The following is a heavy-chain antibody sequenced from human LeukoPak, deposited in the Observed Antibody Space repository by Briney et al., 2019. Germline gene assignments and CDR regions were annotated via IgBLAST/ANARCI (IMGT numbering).Heavy chain of an antibody. CDR3: AVGRVTTVTIFDY. J-gene: IGHJ4*02. Sequence: SETLSLTCTVSGGSISSYYWSWIRQPPGKGLEGIGYIYYSGSTNYNPSLKSPVTISLDTSKNQFSLKLSSVTAADTAVYYCAVGRVTTVTIFDYCGQGTLFSVSS. V-gene: IGHV4-59*01. D-gene: IGHD4-17*01. CDR1: GGSISSYY. CDR2: IYYSGST.